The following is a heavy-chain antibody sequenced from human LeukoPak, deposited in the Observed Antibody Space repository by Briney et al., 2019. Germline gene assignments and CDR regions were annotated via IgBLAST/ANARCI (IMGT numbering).Heavy chain of an antibody. Sequence: SETLSLTCAVDGGSFSGYYWSWIRQPPGKGLEWIGEINHSGSTKYNPSLKSRVTISVDTSKNQFSLKVSSMTAEDTAVYYCARAPQSDYGTHWYFDLWGRGTLVTVSS. V-gene: IGHV4-34*01. J-gene: IGHJ2*01. CDR1: GGSFSGYY. CDR2: INHSGST. CDR3: ARAPQSDYGTHWYFDL. D-gene: IGHD4-17*01.